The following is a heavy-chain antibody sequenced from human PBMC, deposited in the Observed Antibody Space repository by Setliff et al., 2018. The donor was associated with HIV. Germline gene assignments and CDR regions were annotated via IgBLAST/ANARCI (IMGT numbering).Heavy chain of an antibody. CDR1: GYNFTSYR. CDR2: IFPGDSDT. D-gene: IGHD4-17*01. CDR3: ATVDPNYGDYGNF. Sequence: GESLKISCKGSGYNFTSYRIAWVRQMPGKGLEWMGIIFPGDSDTRYSPPFQGQVTISADKSMTTAYLQWSSLKASDTAMYYCATVDPNYGDYGNFWGQGTLVTVSS. J-gene: IGHJ4*02. V-gene: IGHV5-51*01.